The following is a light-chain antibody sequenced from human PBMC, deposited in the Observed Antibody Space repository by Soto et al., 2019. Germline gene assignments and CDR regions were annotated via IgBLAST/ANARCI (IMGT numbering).Light chain of an antibody. Sequence: QSALTQPRSVSGSPGQSVTISCTGTSSDVGGYNYVSWYQQHPGKAPKLMIYDVRKRPSGVPDRFSGSKSGNTASLTISGLQAEDEADYYCCSYAGSYTFFYVFGTGTKLTVL. V-gene: IGLV2-11*01. CDR3: CSYAGSYTFFYV. J-gene: IGLJ1*01. CDR2: DVR. CDR1: SSDVGGYNY.